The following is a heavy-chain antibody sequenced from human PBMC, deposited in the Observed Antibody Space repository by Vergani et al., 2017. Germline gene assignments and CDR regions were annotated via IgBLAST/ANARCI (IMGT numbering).Heavy chain of an antibody. CDR1: GYSFTSYW. V-gene: IGHV5-51*03. D-gene: IGHD1-26*01. CDR2: IYPGDSDT. J-gene: IGHJ6*03. CDR3: ARASGSHRDYYYYYMDV. Sequence: EVQLVQSGAEVKKPGESLKISCKGSGYSFTSYWIGWVRQMPGKGLEWMGIIYPGDSDTRYSPSFQGQVTISADQSISTAYLQWSSLKASDTAMYYCARASGSHRDYYYYYMDVWGKGTTVTVSS.